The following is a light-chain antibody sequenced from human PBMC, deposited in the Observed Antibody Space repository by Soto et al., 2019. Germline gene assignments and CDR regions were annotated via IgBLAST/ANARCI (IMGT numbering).Light chain of an antibody. CDR2: DTD. V-gene: IGLV7-46*01. CDR1: TGPVTSGHY. Sequence: QAVVTQEPAVTLSAGWTVTLTCASSTGPVTSGHYPYWFQQKPGQAPTTLIFDTDKRHSWTPARFSGALLGGKAALTLSGAQPDDEAEYYCLLSYHGGPYVFGTGTKVTVL. CDR3: LLSYHGGPYV. J-gene: IGLJ1*01.